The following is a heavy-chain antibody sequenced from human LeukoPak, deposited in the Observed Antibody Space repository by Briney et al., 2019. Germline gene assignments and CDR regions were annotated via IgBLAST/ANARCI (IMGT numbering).Heavy chain of an antibody. CDR1: GGSFSGYY. CDR3: ARGWDSGSYVSAFDI. J-gene: IGHJ3*02. Sequence: SETLSLTCAVYGGSFSGYYWSWIRQPPGKGLEWIGEINHSGSTNYSPSLKSRVTISVDTSKNQFSLKLSSVTAADTAVYYCARGWDSGSYVSAFDIWGQGTMVTVSS. V-gene: IGHV4-34*01. D-gene: IGHD1-26*01. CDR2: INHSGST.